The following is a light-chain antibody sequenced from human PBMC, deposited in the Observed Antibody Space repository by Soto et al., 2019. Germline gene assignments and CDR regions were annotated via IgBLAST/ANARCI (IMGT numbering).Light chain of an antibody. CDR2: AAS. CDR3: QKYNSVPFT. V-gene: IGKV1-27*01. J-gene: IGKJ3*01. Sequence: DIQMTQSPSSLSASVGDRVTITCRASQGINKYLAWYQQKAGKVPKLLIYAASTLQSGVPSRVSGSGSGTDVSLTISSLQPEDVATYYCQKYNSVPFTFGPGTTVDIK. CDR1: QGINKY.